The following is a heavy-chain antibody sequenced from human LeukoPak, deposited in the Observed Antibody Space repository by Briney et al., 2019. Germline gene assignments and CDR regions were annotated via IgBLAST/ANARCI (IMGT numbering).Heavy chain of an antibody. Sequence: GGSLRLSCVASGFTFSSYSMNWVRQAPGKGPEWVSILGSSSGYINYAASLRGRVTISRDNAKNSLYLQVNSLRAEDTAVYYYAREYWSGGSCYWGAFDIWGQGTMVTVSS. CDR3: AREYWSGGSCYWGAFDI. V-gene: IGHV3-21*01. CDR2: LGSSSGYI. J-gene: IGHJ3*02. D-gene: IGHD2-15*01. CDR1: GFTFSSYS.